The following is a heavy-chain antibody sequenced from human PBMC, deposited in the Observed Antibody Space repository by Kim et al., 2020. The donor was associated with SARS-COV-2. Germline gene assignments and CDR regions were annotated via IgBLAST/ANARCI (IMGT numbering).Heavy chain of an antibody. D-gene: IGHD3-10*01. CDR3: ARLGDYYGSGIDY. V-gene: IGHV4-39*01. Sequence: YHPSLNILLTLSVATSKTQFSLKLSSVAAADTAVYYCARLGDYYGSGIDYWGQGTLVTVSS. J-gene: IGHJ4*02.